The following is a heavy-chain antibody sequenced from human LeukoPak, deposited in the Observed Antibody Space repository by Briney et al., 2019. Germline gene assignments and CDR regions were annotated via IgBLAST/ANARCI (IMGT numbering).Heavy chain of an antibody. CDR3: ARDLEWIQLPGY. J-gene: IGHJ4*02. D-gene: IGHD5-18*01. CDR2: INPSGGST. Sequence: ASVKVSCKASGYTFTSYYMHWVRQAPGQGLEWMGIINPSGGSTSYAQKFQGRVTMTRDTSTSTVYRELSSLRSEDTAVYYCARDLEWIQLPGYWGQGTLVTVSS. V-gene: IGHV1-46*01. CDR1: GYTFTSYY.